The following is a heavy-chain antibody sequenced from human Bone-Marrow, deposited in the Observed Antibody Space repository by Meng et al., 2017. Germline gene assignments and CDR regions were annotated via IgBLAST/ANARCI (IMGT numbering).Heavy chain of an antibody. J-gene: IGHJ4*02. CDR2: IIPIFGTA. Sequence: GQLGQPGAEVTKPGSSVKVSCKASGGTFSSYAISWVRQAPGQGLEWMGGIIPIFGTANYAQKFQGRVTITADESTSTAYMELSSLRSEDTAMYYCARESRDIAVAGVYWGQGTLVTVSS. CDR1: GGTFSSYA. CDR3: ARESRDIAVAGVY. D-gene: IGHD6-19*01. V-gene: IGHV1-69*01.